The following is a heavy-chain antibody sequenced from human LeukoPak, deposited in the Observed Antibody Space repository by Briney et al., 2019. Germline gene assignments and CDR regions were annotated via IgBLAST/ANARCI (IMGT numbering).Heavy chain of an antibody. CDR1: GYTFTSYG. CDR2: ISAYNGNT. J-gene: IGHJ6*02. V-gene: IGHV1-18*01. D-gene: IGHD3-10*01. Sequence: ASVKVSCKASGYTFTSYGISWVRQAPGQGLEWMEWISAYNGNTNYAQKLQGRVTMTTDTSTSTAYMELRSLRSDDTAVYYCARDGEAMVRGVISEHYYYYYGMDVWGQGTTVTVSS. CDR3: ARDGEAMVRGVISEHYYYYYGMDV.